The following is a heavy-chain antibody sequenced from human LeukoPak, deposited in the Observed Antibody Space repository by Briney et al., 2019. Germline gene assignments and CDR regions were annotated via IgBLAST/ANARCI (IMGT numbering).Heavy chain of an antibody. D-gene: IGHD6-19*01. V-gene: IGHV1-69*06. CDR1: GYTFTGYY. CDR2: IIPIFGTA. Sequence: SVKVSCKASGYTFTGYYMHWVRQAPGQGLEWMGGIIPIFGTANYAQKFQGRVTITADKSTSTAYMELSSLRSEDTAVYYCASSNGYSSGWYLPITDYWGQGTLVTVSS. CDR3: ASSNGYSSGWYLPITDY. J-gene: IGHJ4*02.